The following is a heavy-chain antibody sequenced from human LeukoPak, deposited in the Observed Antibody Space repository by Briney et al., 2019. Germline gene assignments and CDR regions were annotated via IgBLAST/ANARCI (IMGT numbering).Heavy chain of an antibody. D-gene: IGHD2-2*02. CDR1: GGSISSYY. CDR3: ARVASHCYTEFLDAFDI. J-gene: IGHJ3*02. Sequence: PSETLSLTCTVSGGSISSYYWSWIRQPPGKGLEWIGYIYYSGSTNYNPSLKSRVTISVDTSKKQFSLKLSSVTAADTAVYYCARVASHCYTEFLDAFDIWGQGTMVTVSS. V-gene: IGHV4-59*01. CDR2: IYYSGST.